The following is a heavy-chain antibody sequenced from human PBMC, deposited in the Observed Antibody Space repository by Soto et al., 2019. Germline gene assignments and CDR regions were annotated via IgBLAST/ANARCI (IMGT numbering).Heavy chain of an antibody. CDR2: ILSDVEQ. CDR3: ARISGRFGASHFDF. Sequence: QVTLKESGPVLVQATETLTLTCNVCGFSLTNVQKGVAWIRQPPGKALEWLAHILSDVEQSYKSSLKKRLTISQDTSKRQVVLVMTNVEPVDTATYYCARISGRFGASHFDFWGQGSSVIVSS. D-gene: IGHD3-10*01. J-gene: IGHJ4*02. V-gene: IGHV2-26*01. CDR1: GFSLTNVQKG.